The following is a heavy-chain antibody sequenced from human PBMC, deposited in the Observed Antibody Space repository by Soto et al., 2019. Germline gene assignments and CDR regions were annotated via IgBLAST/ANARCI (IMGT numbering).Heavy chain of an antibody. V-gene: IGHV4-31*03. CDR1: GRSISSGDYY. J-gene: IGHJ4*02. CDR2: IYYSGST. Sequence: TLSLTCTVCGRSISSGDYYWSWIRQHPGKGLEWIGYIYYSGSTYYNPSLESRVTLSVDTSTKQFSLKLRSVTAADTAVYYCARRYSSSFDYWGQGTLVTVSS. D-gene: IGHD6-13*01. CDR3: ARRYSSSFDY.